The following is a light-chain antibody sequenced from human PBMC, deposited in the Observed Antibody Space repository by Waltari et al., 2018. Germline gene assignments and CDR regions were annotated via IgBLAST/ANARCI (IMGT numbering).Light chain of an antibody. J-gene: IGKJ1*01. CDR3: QQYGSSPQT. V-gene: IGKV3-20*01. CDR1: HSVTSDY. Sequence: ENVLTQSPGPLSLSPGERATLPCSASHSVTSDYVAWYQHKPGQAPRLLIYGAYTRATGIPDRFSASGSGSDFALTISGLEPEDFAVYYCQQYGSSPQTFGQGTKVEIK. CDR2: GAY.